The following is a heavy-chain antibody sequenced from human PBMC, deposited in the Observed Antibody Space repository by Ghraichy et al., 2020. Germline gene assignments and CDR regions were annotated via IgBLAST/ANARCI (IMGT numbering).Heavy chain of an antibody. CDR2: INHSGST. CDR1: GGSFSGYY. Sequence: SETLSLTCAVYGGSFSGYYWSWIRQPPGKGLEWIGEINHSGSTNYNPSLKSRVTISVDTSKNQFSLKLSSVTAADTAVYYCARGQLLFKQIDYWGQGTLVTVSS. CDR3: ARGQLLFKQIDY. J-gene: IGHJ4*02. V-gene: IGHV4-34*01. D-gene: IGHD2-21*01.